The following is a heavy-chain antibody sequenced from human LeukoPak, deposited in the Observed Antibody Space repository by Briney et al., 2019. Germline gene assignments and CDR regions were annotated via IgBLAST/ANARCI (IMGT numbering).Heavy chain of an antibody. V-gene: IGHV3-64*02. CDR2: ISSNGGTT. CDR3: ARVPFSSGWYDY. Sequence: GGSLRLSCVASGFIFSNYGVHWVRQAPGRGLEFASRISSNGGTTYYADSLKGRFTISRDNSKNTVYLQMASLRPEDMAVYYCARVPFSSGWYDYWGQGTLVTVSS. D-gene: IGHD6-19*01. CDR1: GFIFSNYG. J-gene: IGHJ4*02.